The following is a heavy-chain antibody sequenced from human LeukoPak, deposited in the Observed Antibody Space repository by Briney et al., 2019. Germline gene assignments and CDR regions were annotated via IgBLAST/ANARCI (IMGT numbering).Heavy chain of an antibody. D-gene: IGHD5-12*01. CDR3: MDLGHSD. Sequence: GGSLRLSCAVSGFTFRNSWMTWVRQVPGKGLEWVATINGEGSDKYYVDSVKGRFIISRDNAKNSLHLQMSSLRVEDTAVYYCMDLGHSDWGQGTLVTVSS. CDR2: INGEGSDK. J-gene: IGHJ4*02. CDR1: GFTFRNSW. V-gene: IGHV3-7*01.